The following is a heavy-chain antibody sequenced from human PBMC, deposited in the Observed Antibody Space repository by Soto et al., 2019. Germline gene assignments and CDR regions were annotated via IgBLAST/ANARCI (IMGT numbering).Heavy chain of an antibody. CDR1: GGSISSYY. Sequence: SETLSLTCTVSGGSISSYYWSWIRQPAGKGLEWIGRIYTSGSTNYNLSLKSRVTMSVDTSKNQFSLKLSSVTAADTAVYYCARDRATVTEMYYYYGMDVWGQGTTVTVSS. CDR3: ARDRATVTEMYYYYGMDV. D-gene: IGHD4-4*01. J-gene: IGHJ6*02. CDR2: IYTSGST. V-gene: IGHV4-4*07.